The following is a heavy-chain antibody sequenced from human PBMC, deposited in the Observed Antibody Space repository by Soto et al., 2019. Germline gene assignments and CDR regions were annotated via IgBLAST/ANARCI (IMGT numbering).Heavy chain of an antibody. D-gene: IGHD3-10*01. J-gene: IGHJ6*02. V-gene: IGHV1-69*13. CDR2: IIPIFGTS. Sequence: GASVKVSCKASGGTFSSHAFTWVRQAPGQGLEWMGGIIPIFGTSSYAQKFQGRVTITADESTSAAYMELSSLGSEDTGVYYCARGVYYGSRYYYYYGMDVWGQGTTVTVSS. CDR1: GGTFSSHA. CDR3: ARGVYYGSRYYYYYGMDV.